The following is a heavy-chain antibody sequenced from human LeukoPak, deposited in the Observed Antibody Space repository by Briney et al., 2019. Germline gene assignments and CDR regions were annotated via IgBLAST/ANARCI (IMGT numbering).Heavy chain of an antibody. V-gene: IGHV3-30-3*01. Sequence: PGGSLRLSCAASGFTFSSYAMHWVRQAPGKGLEWVAVMSYDGSNKYYADSVKGRFTISRDISKNTLYLQMNSLRAEDTAVYYCARDRRSGYSYGKDAFDIWGQGTKVTVSS. J-gene: IGHJ3*02. CDR2: MSYDGSNK. CDR1: GFTFSSYA. D-gene: IGHD5-18*01. CDR3: ARDRRSGYSYGKDAFDI.